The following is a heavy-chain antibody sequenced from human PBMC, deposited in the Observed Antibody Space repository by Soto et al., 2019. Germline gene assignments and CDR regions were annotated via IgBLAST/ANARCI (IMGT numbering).Heavy chain of an antibody. CDR1: GYSFASYW. V-gene: IGHV5-51*01. D-gene: IGHD3-3*01. Sequence: GQSLKIPCXGAGYSFASYWSGWVSQMPGKGLEWMGIIYPGDSDTRYSPSFQGQVTISADKSISTAYLQWSSLKASDTAMYYCARQREYDFWSGYYDYWGQGTLVTVSS. CDR3: ARQREYDFWSGYYDY. CDR2: IYPGDSDT. J-gene: IGHJ4*02.